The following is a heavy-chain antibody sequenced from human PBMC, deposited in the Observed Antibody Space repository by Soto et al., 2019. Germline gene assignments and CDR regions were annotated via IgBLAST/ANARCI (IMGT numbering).Heavy chain of an antibody. CDR1: GGSFSGYY. D-gene: IGHD5-18*01. CDR3: ARCFGYSYGISFDY. Sequence: QVQLQQWGAGLLKPSETLSLTCAVYGGSFSGYYWSWLRQPPGKGLEWIGEINHSGSTNYNPSLKRRVTISVDTSKNQFSLKLSSVTAADTAVYYCARCFGYSYGISFDYWGQGTLVTVSS. CDR2: INHSGST. J-gene: IGHJ4*02. V-gene: IGHV4-34*01.